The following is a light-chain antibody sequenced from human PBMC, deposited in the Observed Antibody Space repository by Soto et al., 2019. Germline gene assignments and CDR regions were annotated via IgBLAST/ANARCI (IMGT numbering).Light chain of an antibody. J-gene: IGLJ3*02. CDR2: EGT. Sequence: QSALTQPASVSGSPGQSITISCTGTSSDFGSYSVFSWYQQHPGKAPKLLIYEGTKRPSGVSRRFSGSESGNTASLTISGLQAEDEADYYCHSYARGTLVFGGGTKLTVL. V-gene: IGLV2-23*01. CDR3: HSYARGTLV. CDR1: SSDFGSYSV.